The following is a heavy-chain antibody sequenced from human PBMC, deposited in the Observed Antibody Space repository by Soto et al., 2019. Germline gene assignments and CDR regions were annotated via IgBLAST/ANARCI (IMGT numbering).Heavy chain of an antibody. CDR2: IVPILGIA. J-gene: IGHJ6*04. CDR1: GGTFSSYT. V-gene: IGHV1-69*04. D-gene: IGHD1-7*01. CDR3: ARDQEEGYNWNYVFYYGMDV. Sequence: GASVQVSCKASGGTFSSYTISWVRQAPGQGLEWMGRIVPILGIANYAQKFQGRVTITADKSTSTAYMELSSLRSEDTAVYYCARDQEEGYNWNYVFYYGMDVWGKGTTVTVSS.